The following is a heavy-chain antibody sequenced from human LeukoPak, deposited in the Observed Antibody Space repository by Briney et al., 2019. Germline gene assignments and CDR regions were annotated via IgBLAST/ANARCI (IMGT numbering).Heavy chain of an antibody. CDR3: ARDRDYYDSSGYYFLFDY. J-gene: IGHJ4*02. CDR1: GYTFTSYA. V-gene: IGHV7-4-1*02. D-gene: IGHD3-22*01. Sequence: ASVKVSCKASGYTFTSYAMNWVRQAPGQGLEWMGWINTNTGNPTSAQGFTGRFVFSLDTSVSTAYLQISSLKAEDTAVYYCARDRDYYDSSGYYFLFDYWGQGTLVTVSS. CDR2: INTNTGNP.